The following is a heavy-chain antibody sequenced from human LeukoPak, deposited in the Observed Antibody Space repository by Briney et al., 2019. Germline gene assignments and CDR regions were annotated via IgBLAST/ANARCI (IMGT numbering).Heavy chain of an antibody. V-gene: IGHV3-23*01. D-gene: IGHD3-22*01. J-gene: IGHJ6*02. CDR2: IDDSGVIR. CDR1: EFTSDNYG. CDR3: AKRLKRNYYYHYAMDV. Sequence: PGGSLRLSCTVSEFTSDNYGVSWVRQAPGKGLEWVSRIDDSGVIRSYADSVKGRFTISRDNSKMTLTLQMNSLRAEDTAVYYCAKRLKRNYYYHYAMDVWGQGTTVTVSS.